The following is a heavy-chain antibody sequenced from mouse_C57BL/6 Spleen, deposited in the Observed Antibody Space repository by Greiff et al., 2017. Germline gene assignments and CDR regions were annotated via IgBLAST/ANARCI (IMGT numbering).Heavy chain of an antibody. CDR1: GFTFSNYT. CDR3: ARHHGSENWYFDD. V-gene: IGHV5-9*01. Sequence: EVKVVESGGGLVKPGGSLKLSCAASGFTFSNYTMSWVRQTPEKRLEWVATISGGDGNTYYPDRVKGRVTISRDNAKNTLYLEMCSLRSEDTALYYCARHHGSENWYFDDWGTGTTVTVSS. J-gene: IGHJ1*03. D-gene: IGHD1-1*01. CDR2: ISGGDGNT.